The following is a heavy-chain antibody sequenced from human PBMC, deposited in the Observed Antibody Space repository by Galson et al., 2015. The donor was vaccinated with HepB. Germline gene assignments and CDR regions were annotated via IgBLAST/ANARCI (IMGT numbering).Heavy chain of an antibody. D-gene: IGHD5-12*01. CDR1: GFTFADYD. CDR3: TGDRKGGYGPFDY. Sequence: SLRLSCAASGFTFADYDISWFRQAPGKGLEWVGFIRSKANGGTTEYVAPVKGRFSISRHDSKSIAYLQMNSLKTEDTAVYYCTGDRKGGYGPFDYWGQGILVTVSS. V-gene: IGHV3-49*03. CDR2: IRSKANGGTT. J-gene: IGHJ4*02.